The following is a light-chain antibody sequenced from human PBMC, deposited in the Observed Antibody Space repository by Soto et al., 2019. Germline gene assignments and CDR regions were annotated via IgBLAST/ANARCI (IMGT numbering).Light chain of an antibody. CDR1: SGDVGGYNY. J-gene: IGLJ1*01. Sequence: QSALTQPASVSGSPGQSITISCTGTSGDVGGYNYVSWYQHHPGKAPKRMIHDVSNRPSGVSNRFSGSKSGNTASLTISGLQAEDEADYYCSSYIPNNSTYVFGTGTKLTVL. CDR2: DVS. CDR3: SSYIPNNSTYV. V-gene: IGLV2-14*03.